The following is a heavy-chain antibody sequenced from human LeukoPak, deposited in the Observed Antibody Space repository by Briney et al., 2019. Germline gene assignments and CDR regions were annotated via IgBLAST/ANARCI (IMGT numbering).Heavy chain of an antibody. J-gene: IGHJ6*03. V-gene: IGHV1-2*02. CDR3: ARVGCSGGSCYGGYYYYYMDV. CDR2: INPNSGGT. Sequence: ASVKVSCKASGYTFTGYYMHWVRQAPGQGLEWMGWINPNSGGTNYAQKFQGRVTMTRDTSISTAYMELSRLRSDDTAVYYCARVGCSGGSCYGGYYYYYMDVWDKGTTVTVSS. D-gene: IGHD2-15*01. CDR1: GYTFTGYY.